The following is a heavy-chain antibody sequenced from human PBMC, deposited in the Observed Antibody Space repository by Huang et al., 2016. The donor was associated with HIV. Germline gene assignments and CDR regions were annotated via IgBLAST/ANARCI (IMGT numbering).Heavy chain of an antibody. CDR1: GYTFTSYG. V-gene: IGHV1-18*01. J-gene: IGHJ3*02. Sequence: QIQLMQSGPELKQPGASVTVSCKASGYTFTSYGITWVRQAPGQGPGWMGWISASSGDTEYAQKCQGRVTLTTDTSTNIAYMELRSLRSDDTAKYYCARDPKYHRIGYYRQRRGIDIWGQGTMVIVSS. D-gene: IGHD3-22*01. CDR2: ISASSGDT. CDR3: ARDPKYHRIGYYRQRRGIDI.